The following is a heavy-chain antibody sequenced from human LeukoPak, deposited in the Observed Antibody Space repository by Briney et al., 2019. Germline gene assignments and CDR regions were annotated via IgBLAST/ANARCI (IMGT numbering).Heavy chain of an antibody. CDR3: ARAAEWFGELSTKPFDY. Sequence: ASVKVSCKASGYTFTSYGISWVRQAPGQGLEWVGWTSTYNDNTNYAQKLQGRLTMTTDTSTSTAYMDLRSLRSDDTAVYYCARAAEWFGELSTKPFDYWGQGTLVTVSS. J-gene: IGHJ4*02. CDR1: GYTFTSYG. CDR2: TSTYNDNT. D-gene: IGHD3-10*01. V-gene: IGHV1-18*01.